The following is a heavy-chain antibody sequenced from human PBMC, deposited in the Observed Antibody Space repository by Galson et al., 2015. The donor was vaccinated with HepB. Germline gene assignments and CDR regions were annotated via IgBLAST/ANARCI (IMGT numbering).Heavy chain of an antibody. D-gene: IGHD2-15*01. CDR2: INPNSGGT. V-gene: IGHV1-2*06. CDR3: ASLGSGSVLRRPTSAGDYYYYMDV. CDR1: GYTFTGYY. J-gene: IGHJ6*03. Sequence: SVKVSCKASGYTFTGYYVHWVRQAPGQGLEWMGRINPNSGGTNYAQKFQGRVTMTRDTSISTAYMELSRLRSDDTAVYYCASLGSGSVLRRPTSAGDYYYYMDVWGKGTTVTVSS.